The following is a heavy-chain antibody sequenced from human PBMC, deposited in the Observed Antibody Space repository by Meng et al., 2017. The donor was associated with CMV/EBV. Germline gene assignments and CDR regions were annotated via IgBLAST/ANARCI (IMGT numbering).Heavy chain of an antibody. CDR2: ISYSGST. Sequence: SETLSLTCTVSGDSLSRYYWSWIRQPPGRGLEWIGYISYSGSTNYNPSLRSRVTISVDTSKNQFSLKLTSVTASDTAVYFCARDRLGSSGHYYYFDMDVWGQGTTVTVSS. V-gene: IGHV4-59*01. J-gene: IGHJ6*02. CDR1: GDSLSRYY. CDR3: ARDRLGSSGHYYYFDMDV. D-gene: IGHD6-19*01.